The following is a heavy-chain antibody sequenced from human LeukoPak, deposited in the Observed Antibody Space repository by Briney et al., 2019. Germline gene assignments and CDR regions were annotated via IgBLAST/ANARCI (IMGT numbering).Heavy chain of an antibody. CDR3: AKDGDLSEGYYFDY. Sequence: PGGSLRLSCAASGFTSSSYAMSWVRQAPGKGLEWVSAISGSGGSTYYADSVKGRFTISRDNAKNSLYLQMNSLRAEDTAVYYCAKDGDLSEGYYFDYWGQGTLVTVSS. CDR2: ISGSGGST. D-gene: IGHD3-16*02. CDR1: GFTSSSYA. V-gene: IGHV3-23*01. J-gene: IGHJ4*02.